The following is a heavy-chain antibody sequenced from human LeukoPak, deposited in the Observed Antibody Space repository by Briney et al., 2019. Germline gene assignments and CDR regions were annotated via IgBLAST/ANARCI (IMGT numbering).Heavy chain of an antibody. D-gene: IGHD3-10*02. Sequence: SETLSLTCTVSGGSISSGSYYWGWIRQPPGKGLGWIGSIYYSGSTYYNPSRKSRFTISVDTSNNQFSLRLSSVTAADTAMFYCARHYVSPVGNLCYFDLWGRGTLVTVSS. CDR2: IYYSGST. CDR3: ARHYVSPVGNLCYFDL. J-gene: IGHJ2*01. V-gene: IGHV4-39*01. CDR1: GGSISSGSYY.